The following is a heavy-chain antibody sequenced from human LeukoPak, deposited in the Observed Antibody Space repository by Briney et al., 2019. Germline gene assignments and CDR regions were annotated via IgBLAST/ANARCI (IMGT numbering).Heavy chain of an antibody. J-gene: IGHJ5*02. CDR2: IIPMFGTA. Sequence: GASVKVSCKASGGTFSSYAISWVRQAPGQGLEWMGGIIPMFGTANYAKKFQGRVTITADKSTTTAYMELSSLRSEDTAVYYCARIVGAFGGGPDNWFDPWGQGTLVTVSS. CDR1: GGTFSSYA. D-gene: IGHD1-26*01. V-gene: IGHV1-69*06. CDR3: ARIVGAFGGGPDNWFDP.